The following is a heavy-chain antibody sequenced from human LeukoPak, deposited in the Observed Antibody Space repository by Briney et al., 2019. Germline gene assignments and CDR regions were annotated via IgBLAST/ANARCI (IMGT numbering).Heavy chain of an antibody. CDR2: TYYRSKWFN. J-gene: IGHJ5*02. V-gene: IGHV6-1*01. Sequence: SQTLSLTCAIPGDSVSSHSAAWNWIRQSPSRGLEWLGRTYYRSKWFNDYAVSVKSRLTINADTSKNQFSLQLNSVSPEDTAVYYCARDSDYYASGTYYRVGFDPWGQGTLVTVSS. CDR3: ARDSDYYASGTYYRVGFDP. CDR1: GDSVSSHSAA. D-gene: IGHD3-10*01.